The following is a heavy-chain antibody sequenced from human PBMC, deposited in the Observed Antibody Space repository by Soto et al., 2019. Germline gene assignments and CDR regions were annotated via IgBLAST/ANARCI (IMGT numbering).Heavy chain of an antibody. Sequence: EVQLVESGGGLVQPGGSLRLSCAASGFTFSSYWMSWVRQAPGKGLEWVANIKQDGSEKYYVDSVKGRFTISRDNAKNSLYLQMNSLRAEDTAVYYCARVSAYYDFWSGYVLDYWGQGTLVTVSS. CDR1: GFTFSSYW. CDR3: ARVSAYYDFWSGYVLDY. V-gene: IGHV3-7*01. J-gene: IGHJ4*02. CDR2: IKQDGSEK. D-gene: IGHD3-3*01.